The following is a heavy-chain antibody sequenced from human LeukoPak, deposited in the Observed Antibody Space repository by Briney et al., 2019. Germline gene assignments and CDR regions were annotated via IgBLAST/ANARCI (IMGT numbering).Heavy chain of an antibody. Sequence: SETLSLTCTVSGGSISSYYWSWIRQPAGKGLEWIGRIYTNGSTNYNPSLKSRVTMSVDKYKNQFSLKLSSVTAADTAVFSWARGGWGPLDDWGQGTLVTVSS. V-gene: IGHV4-4*07. CDR2: IYTNGST. CDR3: ARGGWGPLDD. D-gene: IGHD3-16*01. J-gene: IGHJ4*02. CDR1: GGSISSYY.